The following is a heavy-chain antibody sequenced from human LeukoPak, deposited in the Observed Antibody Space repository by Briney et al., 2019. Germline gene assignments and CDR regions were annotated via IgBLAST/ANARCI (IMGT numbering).Heavy chain of an antibody. D-gene: IGHD3-22*01. CDR2: IYYSGST. J-gene: IGHJ4*02. V-gene: IGHV4-59*01. Sequence: SETLSLTCAVYGGSFSGYYWSWIRQPPGKGLEWIGYIYYSGSTNYNPSLKSRVTISVDTSKNQFSLKLSSVTAADTAVYYCARDRYDSSGYLDYWGQGTLVTVSS. CDR1: GGSFSGYY. CDR3: ARDRYDSSGYLDY.